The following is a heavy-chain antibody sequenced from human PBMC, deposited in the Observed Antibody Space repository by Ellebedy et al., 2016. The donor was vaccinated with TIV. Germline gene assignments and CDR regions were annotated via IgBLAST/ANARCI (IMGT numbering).Heavy chain of an antibody. Sequence: GESLKISCAASGFTFSSYGMHWVRQAPGKGLEWVAVISYDGSNKYYADSVKGRFTISRDNSKNTLYLQMNSLRAEDTAVYYCAKDSGGGNSRGMDVWGQGTTVTVSS. D-gene: IGHD4-23*01. CDR1: GFTFSSYG. CDR3: AKDSGGGNSRGMDV. CDR2: ISYDGSNK. J-gene: IGHJ6*02. V-gene: IGHV3-30*18.